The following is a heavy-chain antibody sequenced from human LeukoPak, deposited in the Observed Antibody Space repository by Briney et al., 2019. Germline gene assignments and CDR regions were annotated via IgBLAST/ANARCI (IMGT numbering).Heavy chain of an antibody. J-gene: IGHJ4*02. Sequence: ASVKVSCKVSGYTLTELSMHWVRQAPGKGLEWMGGFDPEDGETIYAQKFQGRVTMTEDTSTDTAYMELSSLRSEDTAVYYCATLGGAMVRGVYQGAPSTYYYDSSGYQATSHFDYWGQGTLVTVSS. CDR2: FDPEDGET. D-gene: IGHD3-22*01. V-gene: IGHV1-24*01. CDR1: GYTLTELS. CDR3: ATLGGAMVRGVYQGAPSTYYYDSSGYQATSHFDY.